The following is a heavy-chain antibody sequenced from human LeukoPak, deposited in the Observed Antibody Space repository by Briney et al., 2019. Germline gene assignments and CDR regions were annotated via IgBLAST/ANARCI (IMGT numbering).Heavy chain of an antibody. Sequence: ASVKVSCKASGYTFSGHYLHWVRQAPGQGLEWMGRINPNTGVTQYTENFQGRVTMTGDTSISTAYMELNGLRSDDTAIYYCARDYCSSTSCLFDYWGQGTLVSVSS. CDR2: INPNTGVT. CDR1: GYTFSGHY. CDR3: ARDYCSSTSCLFDY. V-gene: IGHV1-2*06. D-gene: IGHD2-2*01. J-gene: IGHJ4*02.